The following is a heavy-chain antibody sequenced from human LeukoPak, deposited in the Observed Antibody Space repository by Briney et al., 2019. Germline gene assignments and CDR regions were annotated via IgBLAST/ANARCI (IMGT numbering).Heavy chain of an antibody. CDR2: IRYDGNNK. CDR1: GFTFSSAG. D-gene: IGHD1-14*01. V-gene: IGHV3-30*02. CDR3: ARTYNPDY. Sequence: GGSLRLSCTASGFTFSSAGMHWVRQAPGKGLEWVSYIRYDGNNKYYGDSVKGRLTVSRDNSKNTLYLQMNSLRVEDTAVYYCARTYNPDYWGQGTLVTVSS. J-gene: IGHJ4*02.